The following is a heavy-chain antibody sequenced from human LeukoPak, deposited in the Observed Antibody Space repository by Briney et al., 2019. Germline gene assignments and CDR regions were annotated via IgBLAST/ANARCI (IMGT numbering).Heavy chain of an antibody. D-gene: IGHD6-13*01. J-gene: IGHJ4*02. V-gene: IGHV1-46*01. CDR3: ARDPAAAGDY. CDR1: GYTFTGYY. CDR2: INPSGGST. Sequence: ASVKVSCKASGYTFTGYYMHWVRQAPGQGLEWMGIINPSGGSTSYAQKFQGRVTMTRDTSTSTVHMELSSLRSEDTAVYYCARDPAAAGDYWGQGTLVTVSS.